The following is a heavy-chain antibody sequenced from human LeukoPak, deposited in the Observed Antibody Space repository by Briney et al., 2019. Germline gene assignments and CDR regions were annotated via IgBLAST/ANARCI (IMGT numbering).Heavy chain of an antibody. D-gene: IGHD4-17*01. V-gene: IGHV1-2*02. CDR2: INPNSGGT. Sequence: ASVKVSCKASGYTFTGYYMHWVRQAPGQGLEWMGWINPNSGGTNYAQKFQGRVTMTRDTSISTAYMELSRLRSDDTAVYYCARDFTVATPSFDYWRQGTLVTVSS. CDR1: GYTFTGYY. J-gene: IGHJ4*02. CDR3: ARDFTVATPSFDY.